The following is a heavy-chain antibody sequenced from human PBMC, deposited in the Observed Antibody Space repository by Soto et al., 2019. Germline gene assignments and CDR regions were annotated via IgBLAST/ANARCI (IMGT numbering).Heavy chain of an antibody. CDR1: GYPFTTYG. CDR3: ARDSSGSSAYSY. V-gene: IGHV1-18*04. J-gene: IGHJ4*02. CDR2: MSAYSGDT. D-gene: IGHD3-22*01. Sequence: ASVKVSCKASGYPFTTYGMSWVRQAPGQGLEWMGWMSAYSGDTRYAQKFQGRVIMTRDTSTSTAYMEMRSLRSDDTAVYYCARDSSGSSAYSYWGQGTLVTVSS.